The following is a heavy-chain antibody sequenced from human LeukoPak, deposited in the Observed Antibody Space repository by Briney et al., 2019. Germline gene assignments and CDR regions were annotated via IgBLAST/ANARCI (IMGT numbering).Heavy chain of an antibody. J-gene: IGHJ4*02. V-gene: IGHV3-33*01. CDR1: GFTLSSYG. Sequence: GGSLRLSCAASGFTLSSYGMHWVRQAPGKGLEWVAVIWYDGSNKYYADSVKGRFTISRDNSKNTLYLQMNSLRAEDTAVYYCARDYLAAAGADYFDYWGQGTLVTVSS. CDR2: IWYDGSNK. D-gene: IGHD6-13*01. CDR3: ARDYLAAAGADYFDY.